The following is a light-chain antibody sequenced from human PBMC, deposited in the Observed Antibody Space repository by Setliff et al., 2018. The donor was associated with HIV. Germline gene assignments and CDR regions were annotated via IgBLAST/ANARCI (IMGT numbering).Light chain of an antibody. Sequence: QSVLTQPASVSGSPGQSITISCTGTSSDVGGYNYVCWYQPHPGKATKLMIYEVSNRPSGVSNRFSGSKSGNTASLTISCLQAEDEADYYCTSYASSTHYVFGTGTKVTVL. CDR2: EVS. CDR3: TSYASSTHYV. V-gene: IGLV2-14*01. CDR1: SSDVGGYNY. J-gene: IGLJ1*01.